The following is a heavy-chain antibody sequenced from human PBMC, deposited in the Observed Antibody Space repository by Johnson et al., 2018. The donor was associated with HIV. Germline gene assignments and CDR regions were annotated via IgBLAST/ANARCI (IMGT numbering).Heavy chain of an antibody. CDR2: INSDGSST. V-gene: IGHV3-74*01. D-gene: IGHD6-6*01. J-gene: IGHJ3*02. CDR1: GLTFSSYW. CDR3: AREGSSSRAFDI. Sequence: VQLVESGGGLVQPGGSLRLSCAASGLTFSSYWMHWVRQAPGKGLVWVSRINSDGSSTSYADSVKGRFTIYRDNAKNTLYLQMNSLRAEDTAVYYCAREGSSSRAFDIWGQGTMVTVSS.